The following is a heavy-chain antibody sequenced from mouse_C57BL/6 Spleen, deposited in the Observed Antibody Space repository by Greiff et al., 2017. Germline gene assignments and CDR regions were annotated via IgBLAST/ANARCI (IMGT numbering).Heavy chain of an antibody. D-gene: IGHD4-1*01. V-gene: IGHV5-17*01. Sequence: EVNVVESGGGLVKPGGSLKLSCAASGFTFSDYGMHWVRQAPDKGLEWVAYISSGSSTIYYADTVKGRFTISRDNAKNTLFLQMTSLRAEDTAMYYCARSNWDALDYWGQGTTLTVSS. CDR2: ISSGSSTI. CDR3: ARSNWDALDY. CDR1: GFTFSDYG. J-gene: IGHJ2*01.